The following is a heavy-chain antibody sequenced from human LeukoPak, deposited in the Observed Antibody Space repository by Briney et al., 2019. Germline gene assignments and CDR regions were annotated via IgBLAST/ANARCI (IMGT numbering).Heavy chain of an antibody. D-gene: IGHD2-2*01. Sequence: PSQTLSLTCTVSGGSISSGSYYWSWIRQPAGKGLEWIGRIYTSGSTNYNPSLKSRVTISVDKSKNQFSLKLSSVTAADTAVYYCARIMGRGYCSSTSCRGDWFDPWGQGTLVTVSS. V-gene: IGHV4-61*02. J-gene: IGHJ5*02. CDR3: ARIMGRGYCSSTSCRGDWFDP. CDR1: GGSISSGSYY. CDR2: IYTSGST.